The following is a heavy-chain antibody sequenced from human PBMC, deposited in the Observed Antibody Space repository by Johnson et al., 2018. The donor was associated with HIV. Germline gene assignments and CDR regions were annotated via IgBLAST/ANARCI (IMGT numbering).Heavy chain of an antibody. CDR1: GFSFSSYA. J-gene: IGHJ3*02. CDR3: AKSPAKDHGGNSGAFDI. Sequence: VQLVESEGGVVQPGGSLGLSCAASGFSFSSYAMSWVRQAPGKGLECVSAISGSGGSTYYADSVKGRFTISRDNSKNSLYLQMNSLRAEDTAVYYCAKSPAKDHGGNSGAFDIWGQGTLVTVSS. V-gene: IGHV3-23*04. CDR2: ISGSGGST. D-gene: IGHD4-23*01.